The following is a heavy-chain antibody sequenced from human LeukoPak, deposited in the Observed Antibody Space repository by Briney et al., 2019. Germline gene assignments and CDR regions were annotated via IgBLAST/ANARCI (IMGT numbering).Heavy chain of an antibody. CDR2: IKQDGSEK. CDR1: GFTFSSYW. J-gene: IGHJ5*02. CDR3: AREIRSYCSSTSCLNWFDP. D-gene: IGHD2-2*01. V-gene: IGHV3-7*01. Sequence: GGSLRLSCAASGFTFSSYWMSWVRQAPGKGLGWVANIKQDGSEKYYVDSVKGRFTISRDNAKNSLYLQMNSLRAEDTAVYYCAREIRSYCSSTSCLNWFDPWGQGTLVTVSS.